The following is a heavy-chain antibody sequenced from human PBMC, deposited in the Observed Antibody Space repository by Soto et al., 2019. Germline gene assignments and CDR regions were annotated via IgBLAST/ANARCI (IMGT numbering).Heavy chain of an antibody. CDR2: IFYTGTT. CDR1: GGSISYNSYY. J-gene: IGHJ5*02. V-gene: IGHV4-39*01. D-gene: IGHD2-15*01. CDR3: ASLFVGPPVAIP. Sequence: QLKLQESGPGLVKPSETLSLTCSVSGGSISYNSYYWGWIRQPPGKGLEWVGGIFYTGTTYYSPPWKNRAPIPWDTSKNSSSPILPPGPAADTAVIFGASLFVGPPVAIPWGKETLAT.